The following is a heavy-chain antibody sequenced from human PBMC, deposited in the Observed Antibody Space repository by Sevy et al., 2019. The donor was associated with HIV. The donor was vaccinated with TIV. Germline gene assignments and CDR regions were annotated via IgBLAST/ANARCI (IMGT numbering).Heavy chain of an antibody. Sequence: GESLKISCKSSGYSFTSYWIGWVRQMPGKGLEWTGIIYPGDSDIRYGPSFQGQVTITADKSINTAYLQWSSLKASDSAMYYCSRHRLGYCSRTSYSGGDYWGQGTLVTVSS. CDR1: GYSFTSYW. V-gene: IGHV5-51*01. CDR2: IYPGDSDI. CDR3: SRHRLGYCSRTSYSGGDY. J-gene: IGHJ4*02. D-gene: IGHD2-2*01.